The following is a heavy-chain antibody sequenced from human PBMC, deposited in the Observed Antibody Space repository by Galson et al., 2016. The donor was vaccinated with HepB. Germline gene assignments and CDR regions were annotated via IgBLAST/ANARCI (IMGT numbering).Heavy chain of an antibody. J-gene: IGHJ5*02. CDR2: LYSVGTT. D-gene: IGHD6-13*01. CDR1: GLTIHTNY. Sequence: SLRLSCAASGLTIHTNYMNWVRQAPGKGLEWVSILYSVGTTYYAESVKGRFTISRGSSKNTLYLQMDSLRVEDTAIYYCTREMYSSKTENWFDPWGQGTLVTVSS. V-gene: IGHV3-53*01. CDR3: TREMYSSKTENWFDP.